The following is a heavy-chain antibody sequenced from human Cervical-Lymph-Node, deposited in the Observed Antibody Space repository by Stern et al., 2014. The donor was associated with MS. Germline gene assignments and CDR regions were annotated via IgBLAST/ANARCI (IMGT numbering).Heavy chain of an antibody. D-gene: IGHD5-24*01. CDR2: INHSGST. J-gene: IGHJ4*02. V-gene: IGHV4-34*01. CDR3: ARGGQSIAALEYFDY. CDR1: GGSFSGYY. Sequence: QVQLQQWGAGLLKPSETLSLTCAVYGGSFSGYYWSWIRQPPGKGLEWIGEINHSGSTNYNPSLKSRVTISVDTSKNQFSLKLSSVTAADTAVYYCARGGQSIAALEYFDYWGQGTLVTVSS.